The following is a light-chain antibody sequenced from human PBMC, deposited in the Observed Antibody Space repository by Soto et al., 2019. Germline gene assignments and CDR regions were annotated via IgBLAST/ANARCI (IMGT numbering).Light chain of an antibody. V-gene: IGLV2-14*01. CDR1: GSGVGGYNY. J-gene: IGLJ2*01. CDR2: DVS. CDR3: SSYTSASTPLV. Sequence: QSALTQPASVSGSPGQSITISCTGTGSGVGGYNYVSWYQQHPGKAPKVMIYDVSNRPSGVSNRFSGSKSGNTASLTISGLQAEDEADYYCSSYTSASTPLVFGGGTKLTVL.